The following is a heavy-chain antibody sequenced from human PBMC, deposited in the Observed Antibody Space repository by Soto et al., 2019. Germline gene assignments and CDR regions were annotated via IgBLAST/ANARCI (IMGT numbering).Heavy chain of an antibody. D-gene: IGHD1-26*01. CDR3: ARSQRWELRGGYWYFDL. J-gene: IGHJ2*01. CDR2: IIPILGIA. Sequence: QVQLVQSGAEVKKPGSSVKVSCTASGGTFSSYTISWVRQAPGQGLEWMGRIIPILGIANYAQKFQGRVTITADPSTSTADMELSSLRSEDTAVYYWARSQRWELRGGYWYFDLWGRGTLVTGSS. CDR1: GGTFSSYT. V-gene: IGHV1-69*02.